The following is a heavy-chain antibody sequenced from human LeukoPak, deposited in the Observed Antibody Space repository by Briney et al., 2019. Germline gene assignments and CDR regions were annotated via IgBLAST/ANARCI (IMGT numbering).Heavy chain of an antibody. CDR3: ARAHGDYGNWFDP. Sequence: ASVKVSCKASGYTFTSYGISWVRQAPGQGLEWVGIINPSGGSTSYAQKFQGRVTMTRDTSTSTVYMELSSLRSEDTAVYYCARAHGDYGNWFDPWGQGTLVTVSS. J-gene: IGHJ5*02. V-gene: IGHV1-46*01. CDR1: GYTFTSYG. CDR2: INPSGGST. D-gene: IGHD4-17*01.